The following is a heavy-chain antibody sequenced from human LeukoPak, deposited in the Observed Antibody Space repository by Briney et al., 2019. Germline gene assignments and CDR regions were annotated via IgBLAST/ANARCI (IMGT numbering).Heavy chain of an antibody. D-gene: IGHD4-23*01. V-gene: IGHV3-23*03. CDR3: ARDRGYGGNSLLY. CDR1: GSTFGGYA. J-gene: IGHJ4*02. Sequence: PGGSLRLSCAASGSTFGGYAMTWVRQAPGKGLEWVSVIYSGGNTYYADSVKGRFTISRDNSKNTLYLQMNSLRAEDTAVYYCARDRGYGGNSLLYWGQGTLVTVSS. CDR2: IYSGGNT.